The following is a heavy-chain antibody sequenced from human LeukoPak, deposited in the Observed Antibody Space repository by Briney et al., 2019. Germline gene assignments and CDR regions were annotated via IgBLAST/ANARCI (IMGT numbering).Heavy chain of an antibody. J-gene: IGHJ4*02. V-gene: IGHV3-21*01. CDR3: ASGHYDPDYFNC. Sequence: GGSLRHSFAASGFTFTSYSVDWVRQAPGKGLEWVSSISSSSSYIYYADSAKGRFTISIDNAKNSLYLQMNSLRAEDTAVYYCASGHYDPDYFNCWGQAGQASVSS. D-gene: IGHD3-3*01. CDR2: ISSSSSYI. CDR1: GFTFTSYS.